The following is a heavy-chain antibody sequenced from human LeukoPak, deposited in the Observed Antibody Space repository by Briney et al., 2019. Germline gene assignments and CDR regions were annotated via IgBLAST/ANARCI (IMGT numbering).Heavy chain of an antibody. V-gene: IGHV1-2*02. D-gene: IGHD2-8*01. CDR3: ARGYCTNGVCYSGMDY. J-gene: IGHJ4*02. CDR2: INPNSGGT. Sequence: WASVKVSCKASGYTFTGYYMHWVRQAPGQGLEWMGWINPNSGGTNYAQKFQGRATMTRDTSISTAYMELSRLRSDDTAVYYCARGYCTNGVCYSGMDYWGQGTLVTVSS. CDR1: GYTFTGYY.